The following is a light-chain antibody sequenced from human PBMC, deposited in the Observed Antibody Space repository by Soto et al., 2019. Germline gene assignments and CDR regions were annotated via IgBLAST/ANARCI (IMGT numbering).Light chain of an antibody. CDR2: GNN. J-gene: IGLJ3*02. CDR1: SSNFGAGYD. V-gene: IGLV1-40*01. CDR3: QSYDSRLSDWV. Sequence: QAVVTQPPSVSGAPGQRVTISCSGSSSNFGAGYDVHWYQQLPGTAPKLLIYGNNNRPSGVPDRFSASKSDTSASLAITGLQAEDEADYYCQSYDSRLSDWVFGGGTKLT.